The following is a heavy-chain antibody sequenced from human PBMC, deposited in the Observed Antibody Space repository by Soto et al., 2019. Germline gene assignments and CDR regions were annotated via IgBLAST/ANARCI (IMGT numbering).Heavy chain of an antibody. CDR3: AGEHVGDMSSFDA. CDR1: GYTFTDYY. D-gene: IGHD3-16*01. Sequence: AASVKVSCKASGYTFTDYYIHWVRQAPGQGLECMAWINPISGGADYAQKFRGRVTVTRDTSIRTAYMEVTSLRSDDTAVYYCAGEHVGDMSSFDAWAQGTMV. CDR2: INPISGGA. V-gene: IGHV1-2*02. J-gene: IGHJ3*01.